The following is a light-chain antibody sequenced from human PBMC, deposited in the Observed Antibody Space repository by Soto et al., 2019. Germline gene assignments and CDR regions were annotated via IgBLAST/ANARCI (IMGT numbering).Light chain of an antibody. CDR1: QSVNSNY. Sequence: EIGLTQSPGTLSLSPGERATLSCRASQSVNSNYLAWYQRKPGQAPRLLIYGASNRATDIPYRFSASGSGTDFTLTITRLEAEDFAVYYCQQYDSTPPTFGQGTKVEVK. CDR2: GAS. CDR3: QQYDSTPPT. V-gene: IGKV3-20*01. J-gene: IGKJ1*01.